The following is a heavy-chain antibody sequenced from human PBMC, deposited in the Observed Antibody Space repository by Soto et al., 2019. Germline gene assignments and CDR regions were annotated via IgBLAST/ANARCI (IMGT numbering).Heavy chain of an antibody. V-gene: IGHV3-48*02. CDR1: GFTFSSYS. D-gene: IGHD6-13*01. CDR2: ISNSSRTI. J-gene: IGHJ5*02. CDR3: ARDNGIAGSFDP. Sequence: EVQVVESGGGLAQPGGSLRLSCAASGFTFSSYSMNWVRQAPGRALEWVSYISNSSRTIYYADSVRGRFTISRDDPKNSLYLQINSLRDEDTAVYYCARDNGIAGSFDPWGQGTQVTVSS.